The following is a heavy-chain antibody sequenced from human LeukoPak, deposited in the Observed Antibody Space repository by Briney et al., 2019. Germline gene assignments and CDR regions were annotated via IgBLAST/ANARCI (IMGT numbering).Heavy chain of an antibody. CDR2: INHSGST. CDR3: ARVGDGYKLYYFDY. J-gene: IGHJ4*02. CDR1: GGSFSGYY. D-gene: IGHD5-24*01. V-gene: IGHV4-34*01. Sequence: SETLSLTCAVYGGSFSGYYWSWIRQPPGKGLEWIGEINHSGSTNYNPSLKSRVTISVDTSKNQFSLKLNSVTAADTAVYYCARVGDGYKLYYFDYWGQGTLVTVSS.